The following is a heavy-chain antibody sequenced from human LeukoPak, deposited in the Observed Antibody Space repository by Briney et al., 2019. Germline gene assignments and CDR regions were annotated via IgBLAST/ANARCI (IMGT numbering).Heavy chain of an antibody. V-gene: IGHV4-39*07. J-gene: IGHJ5*02. CDR3: ARVVSGYSTNNWFDP. CDR1: GGSISSSSYY. Sequence: SETLSLTCTVSGGSISSSSYYWGWIRQPPGKGLGWIGSIYYSGSTYYNPSLKSRVTISVDTSKNQFSLKLSSVTAADTAVYYCARVVSGYSTNNWFDPWGQGTLVTVSS. CDR2: IYYSGST. D-gene: IGHD3-3*01.